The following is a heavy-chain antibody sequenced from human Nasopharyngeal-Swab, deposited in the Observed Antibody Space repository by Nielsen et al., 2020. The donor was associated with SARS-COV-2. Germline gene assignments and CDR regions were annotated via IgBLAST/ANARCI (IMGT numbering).Heavy chain of an antibody. CDR1: GYSFTSYW. CDR2: IYPGDSDT. D-gene: IGHD6-13*01. V-gene: IGHV5-51*01. J-gene: IGHJ4*02. Sequence: GGSLRLSCKASGYSFTSYWIVWLRQLPGKGPESMGIIYPGDSDTRYSPTFQGQVTISADKSISTAYLQWRSLTASDSAMYFCARDSEYSSSLDYWGQGTLVTVSS. CDR3: ARDSEYSSSLDY.